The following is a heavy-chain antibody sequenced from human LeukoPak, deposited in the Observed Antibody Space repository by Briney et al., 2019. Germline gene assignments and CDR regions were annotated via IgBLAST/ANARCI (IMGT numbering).Heavy chain of an antibody. Sequence: PGGSLRLSCAASGFTFSTYFMHWVRQAPGKGLVWVSRINGDGISTTYADSVKGRFTISRDNSKNTLYLQMNSPRAEDTAVYYCARYSSGFLDSWGQGTLVTVSS. V-gene: IGHV3-74*01. J-gene: IGHJ4*02. D-gene: IGHD6-19*01. CDR2: INGDGIST. CDR1: GFTFSTYF. CDR3: ARYSSGFLDS.